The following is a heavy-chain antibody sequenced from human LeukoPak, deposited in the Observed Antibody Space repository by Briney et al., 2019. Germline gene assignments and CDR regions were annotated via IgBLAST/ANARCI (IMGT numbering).Heavy chain of an antibody. V-gene: IGHV4-59*12. CDR2: IYYSGST. CDR1: GGSISSYY. D-gene: IGHD3-10*01. Sequence: SETLSLTCTVSGGSISSYYWSWIRQPPGKGLEWIGYIYYSGSTNYNPSLKSRVTISVDTSKNQFSLKLSSVTAADTAVYYCARERGPWFGELLAYYYYYRDVWGKGTTVTVSS. J-gene: IGHJ6*03. CDR3: ARERGPWFGELLAYYYYYRDV.